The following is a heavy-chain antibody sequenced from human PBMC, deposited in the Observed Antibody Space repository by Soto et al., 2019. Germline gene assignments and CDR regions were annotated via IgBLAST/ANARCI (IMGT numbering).Heavy chain of an antibody. Sequence: HPGGSLRLSCAASGFTFSSYSMNWVRQAPGKGLEWVSYISSSSSTIYYADSVKGRFTISRDNAKNSLYLQMNSLRAEDTAVYYCVKDKGTLWNVRNGAFEIWGRGTMVTVSS. D-gene: IGHD1-1*01. J-gene: IGHJ3*02. V-gene: IGHV3-48*01. CDR1: GFTFSSYS. CDR2: ISSSSSTI. CDR3: VKDKGTLWNVRNGAFEI.